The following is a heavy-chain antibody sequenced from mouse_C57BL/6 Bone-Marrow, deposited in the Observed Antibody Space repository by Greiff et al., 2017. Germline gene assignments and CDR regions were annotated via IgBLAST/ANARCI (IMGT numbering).Heavy chain of an antibody. CDR3: ASLDCNYFAWFAY. V-gene: IGHV1-81*01. J-gene: IGHJ3*01. CDR1: GYTFTSYG. CDR2: IYPRSGNT. D-gene: IGHD2-1*01. Sequence: QVQLKQSGAELARPGASVKLSCKASGYTFTSYGISWVKQRTGQGLEWIGEIYPRSGNTYYNEKFKGKATLTADKSSSTAYMELRSLTSEDSAVCFCASLDCNYFAWFAYWGQGTLVTVSA.